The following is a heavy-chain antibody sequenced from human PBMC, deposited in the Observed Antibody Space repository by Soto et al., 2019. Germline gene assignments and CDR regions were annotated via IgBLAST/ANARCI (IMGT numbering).Heavy chain of an antibody. CDR2: ISSTGAST. CDR1: GFTFSSFA. V-gene: IGHV3-23*01. CDR3: ATTPPGYYYYYMDV. Sequence: GGSLRLSCAASGFTFSSFAMSWVRQAPGKGLEWVSGISSTGASTYYADSVKGRFTISRDKSKNTLYLQMNSLRAEDTSVYYCATTPPGYYYYYMDVWGKGTTVTVSS. J-gene: IGHJ6*03.